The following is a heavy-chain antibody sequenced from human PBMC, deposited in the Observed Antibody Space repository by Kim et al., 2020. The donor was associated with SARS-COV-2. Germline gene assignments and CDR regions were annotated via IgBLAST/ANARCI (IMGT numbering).Heavy chain of an antibody. Sequence: ASVKVSCKASGYTFTSYAMHWVRQAPGQRLEWMGWINAGNGNTKYSQKFQGRVTITRDTSASTAYMELSSLRSEDTAVYYCASGGANPLYGDYAPPQDYWGQGTLVTVSS. D-gene: IGHD4-17*01. CDR3: ASGGANPLYGDYAPPQDY. V-gene: IGHV1-3*01. CDR2: INAGNGNT. J-gene: IGHJ4*02. CDR1: GYTFTSYA.